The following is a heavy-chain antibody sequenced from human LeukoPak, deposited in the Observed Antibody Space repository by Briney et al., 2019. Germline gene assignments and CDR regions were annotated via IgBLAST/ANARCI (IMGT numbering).Heavy chain of an antibody. CDR2: INHSGST. CDR3: AGVQLMMTVESTTVTTPIDY. V-gene: IGHV4-34*01. CDR1: GGSFSDYY. J-gene: IGHJ4*02. Sequence: PSETLSLTCAVYGGSFSDYYWSWIRQPPGKGLEWIGEINHSGSTNYNPSLKSRVTISVDTSKNQFSLKLSSVTAADTAVYYCAGVQLMMTVESTTVTTPIDYWGQGTLVTVSS. D-gene: IGHD4-17*01.